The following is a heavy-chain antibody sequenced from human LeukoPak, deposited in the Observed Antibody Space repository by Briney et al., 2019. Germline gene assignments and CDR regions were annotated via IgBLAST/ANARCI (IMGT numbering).Heavy chain of an antibody. D-gene: IGHD6-13*01. J-gene: IGHJ2*01. Sequence: SETLSLTCDVYDGSFSGYYWSWIRQPPGKGLEWIGEINHSGSTNYNPSLKSRVTISVDTSKNQFSLKLSAVTAADTAVYYCARGGGGIAAAGRAAGWYFDLWGRGTLVTVSS. CDR3: ARGGGGIAAAGRAAGWYFDL. CDR1: DGSFSGYY. CDR2: INHSGST. V-gene: IGHV4-34*01.